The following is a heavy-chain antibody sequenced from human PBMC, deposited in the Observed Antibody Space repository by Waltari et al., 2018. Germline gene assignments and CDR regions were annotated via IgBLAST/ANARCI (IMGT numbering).Heavy chain of an antibody. CDR1: GGSISSYY. CDR2: IYYSGST. CDR3: AREIVVVTSRSGNYYYGMDV. Sequence: QVQLQESGPGLVKPSETLSLTCTVSGGSISSYYWSWIRQPRGQGREWIGYIYYSGSTNYNPSLKSRVTISVDTSKNQFSLKLSSVTAADTAVYYCAREIVVVTSRSGNYYYGMDVWGQGTTVTVSS. V-gene: IGHV4-59*01. J-gene: IGHJ6*02. D-gene: IGHD3-22*01.